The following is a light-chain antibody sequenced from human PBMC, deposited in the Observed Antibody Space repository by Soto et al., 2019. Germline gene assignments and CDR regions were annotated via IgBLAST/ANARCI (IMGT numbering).Light chain of an antibody. V-gene: IGKV3D-15*01. Sequence: EIGMTQSPATLSVSPGERVTLSCRASESISTNLVWYQQKPGQAPRLLIYGASSRATGIPARFSGSGSGTDFTLTISSLQSEDFAIYYCQQYKSWPPAWTFGQGTEVEIK. CDR1: ESISTN. CDR3: QQYKSWPPAWT. J-gene: IGKJ1*01. CDR2: GAS.